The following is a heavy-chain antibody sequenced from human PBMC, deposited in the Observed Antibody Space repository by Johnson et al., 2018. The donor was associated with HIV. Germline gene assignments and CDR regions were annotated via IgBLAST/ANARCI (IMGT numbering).Heavy chain of an antibody. D-gene: IGHD2-8*02. V-gene: IGHV3-66*01. CDR1: GFTVSRNY. CDR2: IYSGGST. Sequence: VQLVESGGGVVQPGGSLRLSCAASGFTVSRNYMSWVRQAPGKGLEWVSVIYSGGSTYHADSVKGGFTISRDNAKNSLYLQMNRLRTEDTALFYCSKDIRPFVPVVPSRGFDIWGQGTMVTVSS. J-gene: IGHJ3*02. CDR3: SKDIRPFVPVVPSRGFDI.